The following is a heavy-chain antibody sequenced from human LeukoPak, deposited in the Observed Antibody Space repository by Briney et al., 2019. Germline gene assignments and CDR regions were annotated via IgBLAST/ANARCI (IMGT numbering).Heavy chain of an antibody. J-gene: IGHJ4*02. Sequence: PGGSLRLSCAASGFTFSSYAMHWVRQAPGKGLEWVSLIDSGGSTYNADSVKGRFTISRDNSKNTLYLQMNSLRAEDTAVYYCARDFIADSGGLGDYWGQGTLVTVSS. D-gene: IGHD6-19*01. CDR3: ARDFIADSGGLGDY. V-gene: IGHV3-53*01. CDR2: IDSGGST. CDR1: GFTFSSYA.